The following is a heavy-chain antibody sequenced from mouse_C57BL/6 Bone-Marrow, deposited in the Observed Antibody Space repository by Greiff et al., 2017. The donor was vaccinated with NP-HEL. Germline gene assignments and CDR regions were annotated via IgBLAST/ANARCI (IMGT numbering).Heavy chain of an antibody. CDR2: INPYNGDT. D-gene: IGHD2-4*01. CDR1: GYSFTGYF. Sequence: VQLQQSGPELVKPGDSVKISCKASGYSFTGYFMNWVMQSHGKSFEWIGRINPYNGDTFYNQKFKGKATLTVDKSASTAHMELRSLTSEDSAVYYCARHDYDPSWFAYWGQGTLVTVSA. V-gene: IGHV1-20*01. CDR3: ARHDYDPSWFAY. J-gene: IGHJ3*01.